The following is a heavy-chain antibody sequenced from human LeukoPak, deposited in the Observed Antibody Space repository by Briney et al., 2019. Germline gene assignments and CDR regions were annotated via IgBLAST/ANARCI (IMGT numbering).Heavy chain of an antibody. V-gene: IGHV3-23*01. CDR2: ISGSAVTT. D-gene: IGHD3-10*02. Sequence: PGGSLRLSCEASGFTFSTYAMSWVRQAPGKGLEWVSTISGSAVTTYYADSVKGRFTISRDNAKNSLYLQMNSLRAEDTAVYYCAELGITMIGGVWGKGTTVTISS. CDR1: GFTFSTYA. CDR3: AELGITMIGGV. J-gene: IGHJ6*04.